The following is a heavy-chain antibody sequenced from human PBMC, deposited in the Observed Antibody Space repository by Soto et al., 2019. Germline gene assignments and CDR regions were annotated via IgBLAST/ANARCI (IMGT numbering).Heavy chain of an antibody. Sequence: PSETLSLTCTASGGSISSSSYYWGWIRQPPGKGLEWIGSIYYSGSTYYNPSLKSRVTISVDTSKNQFSLKLSSVTAADTAVYYCARPPRLQLAAAGMGGYYYYGMDVWGQGTRFPVSS. CDR2: IYYSGST. CDR1: GGSISSSSYY. J-gene: IGHJ6*02. CDR3: ARPPRLQLAAAGMGGYYYYGMDV. V-gene: IGHV4-39*01. D-gene: IGHD6-13*01.